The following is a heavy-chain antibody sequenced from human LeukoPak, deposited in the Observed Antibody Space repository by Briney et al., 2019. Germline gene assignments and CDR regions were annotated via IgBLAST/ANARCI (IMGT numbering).Heavy chain of an antibody. Sequence: SETLSLTCAVLGGSFNNYYWSWIRQPPGKGLEWVGEINHSGSTTYNSSLKSRVIISVDTSRSQFSLSLNSVTAADTAVYYCARRGSAGGRCFDAWGQGILVTVSS. V-gene: IGHV4-34*01. CDR2: INHSGST. CDR1: GGSFNNYY. D-gene: IGHD6-13*01. CDR3: ARRGSAGGRCFDA. J-gene: IGHJ4*02.